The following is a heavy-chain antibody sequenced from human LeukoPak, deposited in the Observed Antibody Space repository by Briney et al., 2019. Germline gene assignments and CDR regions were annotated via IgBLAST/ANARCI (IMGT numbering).Heavy chain of an antibody. V-gene: IGHV1-2*02. CDR3: ASLSAAYYYDSRAPIDY. D-gene: IGHD3-22*01. Sequence: ASVKVSCKASGYTFTSYDINWVRQATGQGLEWMGWINPNSGGTNYAQKFQGRVTMTRDTSISTAYMELSRLRSDDTAVYYCASLSAAYYYDSRAPIDYWGQGTLVTVSS. J-gene: IGHJ4*02. CDR1: GYTFTSYD. CDR2: INPNSGGT.